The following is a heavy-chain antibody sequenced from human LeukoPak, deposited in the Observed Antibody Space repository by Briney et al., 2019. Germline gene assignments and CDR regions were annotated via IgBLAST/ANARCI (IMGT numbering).Heavy chain of an antibody. CDR3: ARCNDFWSGPVTQYYFDY. CDR1: GYSFTSYW. D-gene: IGHD3-3*01. V-gene: IGHV5-51*01. CDR2: IYPGDSDT. J-gene: IGHJ4*02. Sequence: GESLKISCKGSGYSFTSYWIGWVRQMPGKGLEWVGIIYPGDSDTRYSPSFQGQVTISADKSISTAYLQWSSLKASDTAMYYCARCNDFWSGPVTQYYFDYWGQGTLVTVSS.